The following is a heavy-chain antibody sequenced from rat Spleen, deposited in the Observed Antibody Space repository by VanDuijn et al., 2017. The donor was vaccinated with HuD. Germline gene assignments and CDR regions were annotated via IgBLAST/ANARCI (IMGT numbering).Heavy chain of an antibody. J-gene: IGHJ2*01. Sequence: EVQLVESGGGLVQPGRSLKLSCAASGFTFSDYAMAWVRQTPTKGLEWVASISTGGTGTYYRDSVKGRFTLSRDNAKSTLYLQMGSLRSEDTATYYCARQWDYWGQGVMVTVSS. CDR2: ISTGGTGT. CDR1: GFTFSDYA. CDR3: ARQWDY. V-gene: IGHV5-25*01.